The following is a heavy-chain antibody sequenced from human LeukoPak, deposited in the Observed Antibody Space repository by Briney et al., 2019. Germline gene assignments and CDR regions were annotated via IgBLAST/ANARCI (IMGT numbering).Heavy chain of an antibody. J-gene: IGHJ4*02. Sequence: SETLSLTCAVSGYSISSGYYWGWIRQPPGEGLEWIGSIYHSGSTYYNPSLKSRVTISVDTSKNQFSLKLSSVTAADTAVYYCARAKDRYSSSWEYFDYWGQGTLVTVSS. D-gene: IGHD6-13*01. CDR1: GYSISSGYY. V-gene: IGHV4-38-2*01. CDR2: IYHSGST. CDR3: ARAKDRYSSSWEYFDY.